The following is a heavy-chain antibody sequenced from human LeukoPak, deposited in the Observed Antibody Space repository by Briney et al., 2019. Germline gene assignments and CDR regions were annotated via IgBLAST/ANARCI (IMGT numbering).Heavy chain of an antibody. D-gene: IGHD6-13*01. CDR1: GGSISSGSYY. V-gene: IGHV4-39*07. CDR2: INHSGST. CDR3: ARAPYTAAAGTIIDY. J-gene: IGHJ4*02. Sequence: PSETLSLTCTVSGGSISSGSYYWSWIRQPPGKGLEWIGEINHSGSTNYNPSLKSRVTISVDTSKNQFSLKLSSVTAADTAVYYCARAPYTAAAGTIIDYWGQGTLVTVSS.